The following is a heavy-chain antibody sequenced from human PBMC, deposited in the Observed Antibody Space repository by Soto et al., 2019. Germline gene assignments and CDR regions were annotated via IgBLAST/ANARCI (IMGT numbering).Heavy chain of an antibody. V-gene: IGHV1-69*06. J-gene: IGHJ4*02. CDR1: GGTFSSYA. CDR2: IIPIFGTT. D-gene: IGHD5-12*01. CDR3: ASTPREDGYNDRFDY. Sequence: QVHLVQSGAEVKKPGSSVKVSCKASGGTFSSYAISWVRQAPGQGLEWMGGIIPIFGTTNYAQKFQGRVAITADKSTSTAYMELGSLRYEDTAVYYCASTPREDGYNDRFDYWGQGTLVTVSS.